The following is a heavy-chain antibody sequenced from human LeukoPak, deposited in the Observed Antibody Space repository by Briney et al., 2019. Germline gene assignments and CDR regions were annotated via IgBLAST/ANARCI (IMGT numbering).Heavy chain of an antibody. CDR1: GFTVSSSF. CDR2: IYTGGNT. CDR3: TRMRYYDGSGPSFDY. D-gene: IGHD3-10*01. Sequence: GGSLRLSCAASGFTVSSSFMSWVRQAPGRGLEWVSVIYTGGNTYYSDSVRGRFAISRDNSKNTLYLQMNSLRAEDTAIYYCTRMRYYDGSGPSFDYWGQGTLVAVSS. J-gene: IGHJ4*02. V-gene: IGHV3-53*01.